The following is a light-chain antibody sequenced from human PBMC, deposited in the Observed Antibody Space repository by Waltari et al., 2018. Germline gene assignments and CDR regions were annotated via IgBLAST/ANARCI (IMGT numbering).Light chain of an antibody. V-gene: IGLV4-69*01. Sequence: QLVLTQSPSASASLGASVKLTCTLSSGHSTNIIAWLQPQPEKGPRYVMNVNSDGSHNKGVGIPDRFSGSSSGAERYLTISSLQSEDEADYYCQTGGHGTWVFGGGTRLTVL. J-gene: IGLJ3*02. CDR1: SGHSTNI. CDR3: QTGGHGTWV. CDR2: VNSDGSH.